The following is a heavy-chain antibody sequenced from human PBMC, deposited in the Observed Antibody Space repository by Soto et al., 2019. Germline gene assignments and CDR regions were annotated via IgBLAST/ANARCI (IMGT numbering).Heavy chain of an antibody. CDR3: ARASSSIAATGSEDL. CDR2: ISGSGGTT. D-gene: IGHD6-13*01. Sequence: GSLRLSCAASGFTFSSFAMSWVRLAPGKGLEWVSAISGSGGTTYYPDSVRGRFTISRDNSRNTLYLQMNSLRDEDTAVYYCARASSSIAATGSEDLWGQGAQVTVSS. CDR1: GFTFSSFA. V-gene: IGHV3-23*01. J-gene: IGHJ5*02.